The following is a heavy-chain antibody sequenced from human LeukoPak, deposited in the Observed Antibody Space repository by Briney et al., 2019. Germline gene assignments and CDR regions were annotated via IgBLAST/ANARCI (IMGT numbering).Heavy chain of an antibody. D-gene: IGHD1-26*01. CDR1: GFTFSTYE. Sequence: GGSLRLSCAASGFTFSTYEMNWVRQAPGKGLEWVSYITDSGSTIYYTDSVKGRFTISRDNAKNSLYLQMNSLRAEDTAVYYCARGMGATFDYWGQGTLVTVSS. CDR2: ITDSGSTI. CDR3: ARGMGATFDY. J-gene: IGHJ4*02. V-gene: IGHV3-48*03.